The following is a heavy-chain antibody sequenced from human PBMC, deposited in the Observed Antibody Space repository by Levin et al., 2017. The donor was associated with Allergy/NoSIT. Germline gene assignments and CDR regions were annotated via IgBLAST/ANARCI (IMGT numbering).Heavy chain of an antibody. V-gene: IGHV1-69*06. CDR2: IIPIFGTA. Sequence: SVKVSCKASGGTFSSYAISWVRQAPGQGLEWMGGIIPIFGTANYAQKFQGRVTITADKSTSTAYMELSSLRSEDTAVYYCAITKDIVVVPAARGDDAFDIWGQGTMVTVSS. CDR3: AITKDIVVVPAARGDDAFDI. J-gene: IGHJ3*02. D-gene: IGHD2-2*01. CDR1: GGTFSSYA.